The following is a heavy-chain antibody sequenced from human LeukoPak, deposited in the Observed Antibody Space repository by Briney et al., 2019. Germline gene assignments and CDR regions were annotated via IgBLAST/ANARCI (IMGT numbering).Heavy chain of an antibody. Sequence: ASVKVSCKASGYTFTSYDINWVRQATGQGLEWMGWMSPSSGNTGYAQKFQGRVTMTRSTSISTAYMELSSLRSEDTAVYYCARDYPDYYDSSGYYGAFFDYWGQGTLVTVSS. V-gene: IGHV1-8*01. J-gene: IGHJ4*02. CDR2: MSPSSGNT. CDR3: ARDYPDYYDSSGYYGAFFDY. CDR1: GYTFTSYD. D-gene: IGHD3-22*01.